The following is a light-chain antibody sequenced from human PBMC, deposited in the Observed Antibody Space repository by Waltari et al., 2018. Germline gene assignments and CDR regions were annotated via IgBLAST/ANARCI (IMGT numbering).Light chain of an antibody. V-gene: IGKV3D-15*01. Sequence: EIVMTQSPATLSMSPGERVTLSCRASQSFSSNLAWSPPKPGQAPRLLIYDSYTRAPGSPARCSGSGSGTEFTLTISSLKSEDFAVYYCQQYNNWPSFTFGPGTKVDIK. CDR2: DSY. CDR3: QQYNNWPSFT. J-gene: IGKJ3*01. CDR1: QSFSSN.